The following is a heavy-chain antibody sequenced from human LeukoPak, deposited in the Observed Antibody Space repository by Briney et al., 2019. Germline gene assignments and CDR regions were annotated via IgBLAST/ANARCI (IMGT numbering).Heavy chain of an antibody. D-gene: IGHD6-19*01. CDR2: IKQDGSEK. CDR3: ARDSPEGNGWYWFDP. Sequence: GGSLRLSCAASGFTFSSYWMSWVRQAPGKGLEWVANIKQDGSEKYYVDSVKGRFTISRDNAKNSLYLQMNSLRAEDTAMYYCARDSPEGNGWYWFDPWGQGTLVTVSS. J-gene: IGHJ5*02. V-gene: IGHV3-7*01. CDR1: GFTFSSYW.